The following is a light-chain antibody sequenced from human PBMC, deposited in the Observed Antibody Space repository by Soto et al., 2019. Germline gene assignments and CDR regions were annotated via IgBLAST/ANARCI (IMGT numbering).Light chain of an antibody. CDR2: DAS. J-gene: IGKJ1*01. CDR1: QSISSW. V-gene: IGKV1-5*01. CDR3: QQYNSYEWT. Sequence: DIQMTQSPSTLPASVGDRVTITCRASQSISSWLAWYQQKPGKAPKLLIYDASSLESGVPSRFSGSGSGTEFTLTISSLQPDDFATYYCQQYNSYEWTLGQGTKVDIK.